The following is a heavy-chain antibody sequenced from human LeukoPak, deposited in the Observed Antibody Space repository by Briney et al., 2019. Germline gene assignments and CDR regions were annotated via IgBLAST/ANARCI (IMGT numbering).Heavy chain of an antibody. D-gene: IGHD3-3*01. V-gene: IGHV3-48*01. J-gene: IGHJ4*02. Sequence: AGGSLRLSCAASGFTFSSYAMSWVRQSPGKGLEWVSYISSSSNTIYYADSVKGRFTISRDNANNSLYLQMNSLRAEDTAVYYCARDGFDFWSGYPTTVDYWGQGTLVTVSS. CDR3: ARDGFDFWSGYPTTVDY. CDR1: GFTFSSYA. CDR2: ISSSSNTI.